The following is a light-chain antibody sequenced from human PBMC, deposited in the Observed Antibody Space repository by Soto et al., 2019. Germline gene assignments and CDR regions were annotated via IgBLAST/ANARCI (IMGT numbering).Light chain of an antibody. CDR2: KLS. Sequence: IVMTQTPLSSPVTLGQPASISCRSSQSLVDSDGNTYLNWLQQRPGQPPRLLIYKLSNRFSGVPDRFSGSGAGTDFTLKISRVEAEDVGLYYCMQAAQFPRTFGQGTKVDIK. J-gene: IGKJ1*01. CDR1: QSLVDSDGNTY. CDR3: MQAAQFPRT. V-gene: IGKV2-24*01.